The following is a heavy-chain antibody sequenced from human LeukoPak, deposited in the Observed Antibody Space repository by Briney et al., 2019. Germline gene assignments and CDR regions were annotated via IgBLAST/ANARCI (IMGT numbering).Heavy chain of an antibody. CDR3: ASRYCSSTSCSIGGWNWFDP. CDR2: IYYSGST. Sequence: SETLSLTCTVSGGSISSSSYYWGWIRQPPGKGLEWIGSIYYSGSTYYNPSLKSRVTISVDTSKNQFSLKLSSVAAADTAVYYCASRYCSSTSCSIGGWNWFDPWGQGTLVTVSS. D-gene: IGHD2-2*01. V-gene: IGHV4-39*01. CDR1: GGSISSSSYY. J-gene: IGHJ5*02.